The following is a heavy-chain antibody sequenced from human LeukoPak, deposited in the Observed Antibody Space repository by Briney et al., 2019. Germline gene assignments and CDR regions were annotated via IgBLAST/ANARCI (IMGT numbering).Heavy chain of an antibody. D-gene: IGHD2-15*01. V-gene: IGHV3-21*01. Sequence: PGGSLRLSCAASGFTSSSYSMNWVRQAPGKGLEWVSSISSSSGYIYYADSVKGRFTISRDNAKNSLYLQMNSLRAEDTAVYYCARDRIWSGYCSGGSCYSENFDYWGQGTLVTVSS. CDR3: ARDRIWSGYCSGGSCYSENFDY. CDR1: GFTSSSYS. J-gene: IGHJ4*02. CDR2: ISSSSGYI.